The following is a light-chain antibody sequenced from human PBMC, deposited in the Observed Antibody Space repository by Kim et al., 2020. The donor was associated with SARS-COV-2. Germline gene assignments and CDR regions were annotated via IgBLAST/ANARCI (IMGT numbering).Light chain of an antibody. Sequence: SSPGERATLSSRASQSVKTNLAWYQQKPGQAPRLLIDLASNRATGIPARFSGSGSGTDFTLTISRLDPEDFAVYYCQQRNAWPLSFGGGTKVDIK. J-gene: IGKJ4*01. CDR1: QSVKTN. CDR2: LAS. CDR3: QQRNAWPLS. V-gene: IGKV3-11*01.